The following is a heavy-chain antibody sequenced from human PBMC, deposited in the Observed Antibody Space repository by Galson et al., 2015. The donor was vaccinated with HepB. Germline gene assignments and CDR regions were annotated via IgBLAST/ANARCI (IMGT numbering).Heavy chain of an antibody. D-gene: IGHD6-25*01. CDR3: AREGDSSGHCGVFDI. Sequence: SLRLSCAASGFTFANYVMNWVRQAPGKGLEWVAVIRPDGGWQHYADSVKGRFTISRDNVKNTLYLEMNSLRVEDTAVYFCAREGDSSGHCGVFDIWGQGTKVTVSS. CDR1: GFTFANYV. V-gene: IGHV3-33*08. J-gene: IGHJ3*02. CDR2: IRPDGGWQ.